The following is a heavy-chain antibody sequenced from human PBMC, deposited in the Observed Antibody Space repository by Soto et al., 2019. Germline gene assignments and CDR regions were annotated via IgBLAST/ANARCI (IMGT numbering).Heavy chain of an antibody. CDR2: IFSNNER. Sequence: QVTLKESGPVLVKATETLTLTCAISGFSLTTGRMGVSWIRQPPGKALEWVAHIFSNNERSYSTSLQSRLSISDCTSGSQVVLTMADVDPVDTATYFCARVVADSSWYYYVLDVWGQGTTVTVS. J-gene: IGHJ6*02. CDR1: GFSLTTGRMG. D-gene: IGHD2-15*01. V-gene: IGHV2-26*03. CDR3: ARVVADSSWYYYVLDV.